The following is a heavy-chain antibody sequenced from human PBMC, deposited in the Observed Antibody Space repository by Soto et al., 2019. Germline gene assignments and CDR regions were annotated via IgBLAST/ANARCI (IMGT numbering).Heavy chain of an antibody. CDR2: ISAGGDGT. D-gene: IGHD4-4*01. J-gene: IGHJ4*01. Sequence: GGSLRLSCEASGFPFGNYHMSWVRQAPGKGLEWVAGISAGGDGTTYADSVKGRFTISRDNSRNTLFLQMNSLRVEDTAIYYCAKEPRLQRACWGQGTLVTVSS. CDR3: AKEPRLQRAC. V-gene: IGHV3-23*01. CDR1: GFPFGNYH.